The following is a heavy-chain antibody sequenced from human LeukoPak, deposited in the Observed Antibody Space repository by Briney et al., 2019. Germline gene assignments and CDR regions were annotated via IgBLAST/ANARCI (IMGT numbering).Heavy chain of an antibody. Sequence: GGSLRLSRAASGFTFSSYAMGWVRQAPGEGLEWVSAISGSGGSTYYADSVKGRFTISRDNSKNTLYLQMNSLRAEDTAVYYCAKVEGGAAAGFFDYWGQGTLVTVSS. CDR2: ISGSGGST. CDR1: GFTFSSYA. V-gene: IGHV3-23*01. CDR3: AKVEGGAAAGFFDY. D-gene: IGHD6-13*01. J-gene: IGHJ4*02.